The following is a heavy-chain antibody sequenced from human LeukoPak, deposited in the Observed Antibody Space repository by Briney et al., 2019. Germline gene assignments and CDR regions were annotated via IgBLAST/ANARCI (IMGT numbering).Heavy chain of an antibody. Sequence: GASVKVSCKASGYTFTDYYMHWVRQAPGQGLEWMGWINPNSGGTNYAQKFQGRVTMTRDTSISTACMELSRLRSDDTAVYYCARVLEMATPGGDYWGQGTLVTVSS. D-gene: IGHD5-24*01. CDR3: ARVLEMATPGGDY. CDR2: INPNSGGT. V-gene: IGHV1-2*02. J-gene: IGHJ4*02. CDR1: GYTFTDYY.